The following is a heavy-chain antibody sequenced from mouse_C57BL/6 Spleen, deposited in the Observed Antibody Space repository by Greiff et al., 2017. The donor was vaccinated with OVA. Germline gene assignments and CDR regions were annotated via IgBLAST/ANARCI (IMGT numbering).Heavy chain of an antibody. V-gene: IGHV14-2*01. Sequence: EVKLMESGAELVKPGASVKLSCTASGFNIKDYYMHWVKQRTEQGLEWIGRIDPEDGETKYAPKFQGKATITADTSSNTAYLQLSSLTSEDTAVYYCARDYYGSSYVPYAMDYWGQGTSVTVSS. D-gene: IGHD1-1*01. J-gene: IGHJ4*01. CDR3: ARDYYGSSYVPYAMDY. CDR2: IDPEDGET. CDR1: GFNIKDYY.